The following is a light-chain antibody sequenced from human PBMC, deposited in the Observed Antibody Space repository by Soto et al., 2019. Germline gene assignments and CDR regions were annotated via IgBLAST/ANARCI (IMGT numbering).Light chain of an antibody. CDR2: RNN. Sequence: QSVLTQPPSASGTPGQRVTISCSGSSSNIGSNYVYWYQQLPGTAPKLLIYRNNQRPSGVPDRFSGSKSVTSASLAISGLRSEDEADYYCAAWDDSLSGRGVFGGGTKLTVL. V-gene: IGLV1-47*01. CDR3: AAWDDSLSGRGV. J-gene: IGLJ2*01. CDR1: SSNIGSNY.